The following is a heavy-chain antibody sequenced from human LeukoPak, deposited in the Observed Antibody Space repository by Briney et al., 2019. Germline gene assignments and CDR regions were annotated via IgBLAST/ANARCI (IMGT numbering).Heavy chain of an antibody. J-gene: IGHJ4*02. CDR2: ISSSSSYI. CDR1: GFTFSSYS. V-gene: IGHV3-21*01. CDR3: ARVVLVAAAGYFDY. Sequence: GGSLRLSCAASGFTFSSYSMNWVRQAPGKGLEWVSSISSSSSYIYYADSVKGRFTISRDNAKNSLYLQMNSLRAEDTAVYYCARVVLVAAAGYFDYWGRGTLVTVSS. D-gene: IGHD6-13*01.